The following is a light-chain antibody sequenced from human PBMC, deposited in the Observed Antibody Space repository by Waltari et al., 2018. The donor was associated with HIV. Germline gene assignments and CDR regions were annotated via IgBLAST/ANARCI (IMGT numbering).Light chain of an antibody. J-gene: IGKJ2*01. V-gene: IGKV4-1*01. CDR2: WAS. CDR1: QSVFSSSNYKNY. Sequence: DIVMTQSPDSLAVSMGERATINCKSSQSVFSSSNYKNYLAWYQQKPGQPPKLLIYWASTRESGVPDRFSGSGSGTDFTLTISSLQAEDVAVYSCQQYYSTPMYTFGQWTKLEIK. CDR3: QQYYSTPMYT.